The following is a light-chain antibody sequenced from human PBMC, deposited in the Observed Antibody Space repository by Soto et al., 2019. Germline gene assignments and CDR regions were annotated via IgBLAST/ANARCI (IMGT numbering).Light chain of an antibody. CDR1: SSDVGNSVY. CDR3: CSYTASYTFV. Sequence: QSALTQPPSVSGSPGQSVTISCTGTSSDVGNSVYVSWYQQRPGKVPKFIIFDVSKRPSGVPDRFSGSKSGNTASLTISGLQAEDEADYYCCSYTASYTFVFGTGTKVTVL. V-gene: IGLV2-11*01. J-gene: IGLJ1*01. CDR2: DVS.